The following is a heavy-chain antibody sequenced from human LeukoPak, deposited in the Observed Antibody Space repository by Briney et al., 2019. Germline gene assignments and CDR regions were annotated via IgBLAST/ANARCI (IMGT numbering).Heavy chain of an antibody. V-gene: IGHV4-4*07. CDR2: IYTGGST. CDR1: GGSISSYY. D-gene: IGHD3-3*01. CDR3: ARENDDFSSGYYWDY. Sequence: SETLSLTCTVSGGSISSYYWSRIRQPAGKGLEWIGRIYTGGSTNYNPSLKSRVSMSVDTSKNQFSLKLSSVTAADTAVYYCARENDDFSSGYYWDYWGQGTLVTVSS. J-gene: IGHJ4*02.